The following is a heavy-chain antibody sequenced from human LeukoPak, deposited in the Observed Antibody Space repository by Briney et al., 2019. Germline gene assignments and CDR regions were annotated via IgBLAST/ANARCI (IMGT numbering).Heavy chain of an antibody. CDR2: ISSNGGST. CDR1: GFTFSSYA. Sequence: GGSLRLSCAASGFTFSSYAMHWVRQAPGKGLEYVSAISSNGGSTYYANSVKGRFTISRDNSKNTLYLQMGSLRAEDMAVYYCAKGHHGYSSSWYSSDYWGQGTLVTVSS. V-gene: IGHV3-64*01. D-gene: IGHD6-13*01. J-gene: IGHJ4*02. CDR3: AKGHHGYSSSWYSSDY.